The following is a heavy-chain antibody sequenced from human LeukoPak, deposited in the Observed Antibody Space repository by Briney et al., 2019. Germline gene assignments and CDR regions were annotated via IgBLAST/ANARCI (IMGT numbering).Heavy chain of an antibody. V-gene: IGHV3-66*01. D-gene: IGHD3-10*01. CDR1: GFTVSSNY. J-gene: IGHJ4*02. CDR2: IYSGGST. Sequence: GGSLRLSCAASGFTVSSNYMSWVRQAPGKGLEWVSVIYSGGSTYYADSVKGRFTISGDNAKNSLYLQMNSLRAEDTAVYYCARAGLYYYGSVYYFDYWGQGTLVTVSS. CDR3: ARAGLYYYGSVYYFDY.